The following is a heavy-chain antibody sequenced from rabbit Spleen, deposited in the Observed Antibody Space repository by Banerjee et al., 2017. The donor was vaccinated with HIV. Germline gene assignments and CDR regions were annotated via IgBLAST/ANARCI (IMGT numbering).Heavy chain of an antibody. CDR2: IDPIFGIA. D-gene: IGHD7-1*01. V-gene: IGHV1S7*01. CDR1: GFDFSRYY. CDR3: ARFYAGYGDFGYAAM. Sequence: QLVESGGGLVQPGGSLKLSCKASGFDFSRYYMSWVRQAPGKGLEWIGDIDPIFGIAVYASWVNGRFTISSHNAQNTLYLQLNSLTAADTATYFCARFYAGYGDFGYAAMWGQGTLVTVS. J-gene: IGHJ4*01.